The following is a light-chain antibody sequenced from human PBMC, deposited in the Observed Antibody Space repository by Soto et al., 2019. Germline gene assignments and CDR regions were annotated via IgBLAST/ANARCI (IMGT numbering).Light chain of an antibody. J-gene: IGKJ1*01. V-gene: IGKV1-5*03. Sequence: DIQMTQSPSTLSASVGDRVTITCRGSQSIDSWLAWYQQKPGKAPKLLMYKASSLESGAPSRFSGSGSETEFTLTISSLQPDDFATYYCQHYKSYPWTFGQGTKVDIK. CDR2: KAS. CDR1: QSIDSW. CDR3: QHYKSYPWT.